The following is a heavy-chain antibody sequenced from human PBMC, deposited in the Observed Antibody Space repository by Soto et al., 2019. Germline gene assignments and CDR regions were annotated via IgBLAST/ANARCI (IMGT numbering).Heavy chain of an antibody. CDR3: ARDGAMPGETDRFGY. V-gene: IGHV4-4*01. D-gene: IGHD2-2*01. CDR2: IYNNGTT. CDR1: GDSISTNNE. Sequence: PSETLSLTCAVSGDSISTNNEWSWVRQPPGKGLEWIGEIYNNGTTNYNPSLKSRVTMSVDTSKNQFSLKLTSVTAADTAMYCCARDGAMPGETDRFGYWGQGTLVTVSS. J-gene: IGHJ4*02.